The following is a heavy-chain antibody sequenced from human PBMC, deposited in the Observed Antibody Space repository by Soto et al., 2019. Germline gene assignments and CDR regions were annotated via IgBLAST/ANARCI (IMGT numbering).Heavy chain of an antibody. J-gene: IGHJ4*02. CDR1: GYTFTSFG. Sequence: GASVKVSCKASGYTFTSFGISWVRQAPGQGLEWMGWISGYNGNTNYAQKFQGRVTMTRNTSISTAYMELSSLRSEDTAVYYCARDLAGRIDYWGQGTLVTVSS. CDR2: ISGYNGNT. CDR3: ARDLAGRIDY. V-gene: IGHV1-18*01. D-gene: IGHD6-25*01.